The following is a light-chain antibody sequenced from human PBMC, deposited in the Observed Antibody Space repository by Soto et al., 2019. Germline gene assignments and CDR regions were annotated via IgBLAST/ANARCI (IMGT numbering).Light chain of an antibody. CDR1: QSVSSSY. CDR3: KQYGSSPYT. J-gene: IGKJ2*01. V-gene: IGKV3-20*01. CDR2: GAS. Sequence: EIVLTQSPGTLSLSPGERATLSCRASQSVSSSYLAWYQQKPGQAPRLLSYGASSRATGIPDRFSGSGSGTVFALSISRLEPEDFAVYYSKQYGSSPYTFGQGTKLEIK.